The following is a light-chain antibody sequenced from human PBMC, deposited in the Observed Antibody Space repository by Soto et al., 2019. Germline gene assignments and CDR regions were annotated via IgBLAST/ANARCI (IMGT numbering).Light chain of an antibody. V-gene: IGKV1-27*01. J-gene: IGKJ1*01. CDR1: QAINNY. CDR2: AAF. CDR3: QKYNSAPWA. Sequence: DFQMTQSPSSLSASVGDRVTITCRATQAINNYLAWYQQKPGKVPKLLIYAAFTLNSGVPSRFSGSGSGTDFTLTISSLQPEDVAIYYCQKYNSAPWAFGQGTKVEIK.